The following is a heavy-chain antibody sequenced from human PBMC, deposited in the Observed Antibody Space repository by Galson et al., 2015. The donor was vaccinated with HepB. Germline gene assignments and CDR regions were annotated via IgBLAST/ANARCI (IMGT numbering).Heavy chain of an antibody. D-gene: IGHD2-15*01. CDR3: ASQRAAKRAYYTDV. Sequence: ETLSLTCTVSGGSISSSSYYWGWIRQPPGKGLEWIGSIYYSGSTYYNPSLKSRVTISVDTSKNQFSLKLSSVTAADTAVYYCASQRAAKRAYYTDVWGKGTTVTVSS. V-gene: IGHV4-39*01. CDR1: GGSISSSSYY. CDR2: IYYSGST. J-gene: IGHJ6*03.